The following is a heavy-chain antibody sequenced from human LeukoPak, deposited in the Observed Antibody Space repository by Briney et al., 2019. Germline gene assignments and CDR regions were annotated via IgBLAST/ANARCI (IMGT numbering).Heavy chain of an antibody. D-gene: IGHD4-17*01. Sequence: GGSLRLSCAASGFTVSSNCMSWVRQAPGKGLEWVTVIYSGGSTYYADSVKGRFTISRDNSKNTLYLQMNSLRAEDTAVYYCASPSEDYGDYSDAFDIWGHGTMVTVSS. CDR1: GFTVSSNC. V-gene: IGHV3-53*01. CDR3: ASPSEDYGDYSDAFDI. J-gene: IGHJ3*02. CDR2: IYSGGST.